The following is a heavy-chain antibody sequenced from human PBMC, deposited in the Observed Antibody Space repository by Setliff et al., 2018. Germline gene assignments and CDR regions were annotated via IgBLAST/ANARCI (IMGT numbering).Heavy chain of an antibody. J-gene: IGHJ5*01. CDR3: ASRTTGPGGWFDY. V-gene: IGHV4-39*01. D-gene: IGHD1-1*01. Sequence: SATLSLTCTVSGGSVSSTSYYWGWIRQPPGKGLEWIGTIYYTGTTYYSPSLKSRVTISVDTSKNQFSLRLTSVTAADTAIYYCASRTTGPGGWFDYWGQGARVTVSS. CDR1: GGSVSSTSYY. CDR2: IYYTGTT.